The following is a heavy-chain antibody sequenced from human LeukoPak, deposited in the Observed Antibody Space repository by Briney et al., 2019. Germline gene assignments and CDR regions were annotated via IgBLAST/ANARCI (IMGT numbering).Heavy chain of an antibody. CDR1: GLSFNTYA. CDR3: ARDPGYAIYYFDY. Sequence: GGSLRLSCAASGLSFNTYAMSWVRQAPGKGLEWVSTISGRGDSPYYADSVKGRFSISRDNSKNTLLLHMNSLRAEDTAVYFCARDPGYAIYYFDYWGQGNLVTVSS. J-gene: IGHJ4*02. D-gene: IGHD3-9*01. V-gene: IGHV3-23*01. CDR2: ISGRGDSP.